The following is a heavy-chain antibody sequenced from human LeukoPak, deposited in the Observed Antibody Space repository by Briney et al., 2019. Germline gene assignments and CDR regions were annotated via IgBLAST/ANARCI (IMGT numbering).Heavy chain of an antibody. V-gene: IGHV1-69*13. Sequence: SVKVSCKASGGTFSSYAISWVRQAPGQGLEWMGGIIPIFGTANYAQKFQGRVTITADESTSTAYMELSSLRSEDTAVYYCARSYYYDSSGYYHFDYWGQGTLVTVSS. CDR3: ARSYYYDSSGYYHFDY. D-gene: IGHD3-22*01. J-gene: IGHJ4*02. CDR2: IIPIFGTA. CDR1: GGTFSSYA.